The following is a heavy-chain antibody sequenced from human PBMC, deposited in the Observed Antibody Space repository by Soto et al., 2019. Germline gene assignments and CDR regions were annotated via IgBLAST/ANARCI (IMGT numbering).Heavy chain of an antibody. CDR1: GASVSSNSYH. D-gene: IGHD2-21*02. CDR2: QSGNT. V-gene: IGHV4-61*01. CDR3: AVYKAGGGGDGY. J-gene: IGHJ4*02. Sequence: QVQLQESGPGLVKPSETLSLTCTVSGASVSSNSYHWTWIRQPPGKGLEWIGQSGNTNDNPSLKSRITISVDTSKNQFSLTLSSVTGADTAIYSCAVYKAGGGGDGYWGQGTLVTVSS.